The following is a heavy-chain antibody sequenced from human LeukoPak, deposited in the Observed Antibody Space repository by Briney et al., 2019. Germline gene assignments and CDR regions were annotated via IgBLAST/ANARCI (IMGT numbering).Heavy chain of an antibody. CDR1: GRSISSHY. Sequence: PSETLSLTCTLPGRSISSHYWSWIRQPPPNGLDWIGYIHCSGSTNYNSSLKSRVTISVDTSKNQFSLKLSSVTAADTAVYYCASGYNYPSDYWGQGTLVTVSS. D-gene: IGHD5-18*01. CDR3: ASGYNYPSDY. V-gene: IGHV4-59*11. J-gene: IGHJ4*02. CDR2: IHCSGST.